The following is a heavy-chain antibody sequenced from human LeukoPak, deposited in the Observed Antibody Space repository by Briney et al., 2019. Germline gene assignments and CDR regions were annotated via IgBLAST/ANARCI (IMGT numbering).Heavy chain of an antibody. CDR2: INHSGST. D-gene: IGHD3-10*01. CDR1: GGSVSSSNW. J-gene: IGHJ6*03. V-gene: IGHV4-4*02. Sequence: SGTPSLTCAVSGGSVSSSNWWSWVRQPPGKGLEWIGEINHSGSTNYNPSLKSRVTISVDTSKNQFSLKLSSVTAADTAVYYCARVGRGVTTYYYYYYYMDVWGKGTTVTISS. CDR3: ARVGRGVTTYYYYYYYMDV.